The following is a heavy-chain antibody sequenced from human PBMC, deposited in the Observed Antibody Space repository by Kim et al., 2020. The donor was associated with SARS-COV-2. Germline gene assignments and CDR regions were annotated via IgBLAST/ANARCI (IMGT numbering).Heavy chain of an antibody. CDR1: GFKFGDYG. V-gene: IGHV3-9*01. J-gene: IGHJ6*01. CDR3: ARGVYCSGGNCNGDYY. D-gene: IGHD2-15*01. Sequence: GGSLRLSCAASGFKFGDYGMYWVRQAPGKGLEWVSGISWNSGKIDYVESVKGRFTISRDNAKNSLYLQMNSLEAEDTALYHCARGVYCSGGNCNGDYY. CDR2: ISWNSGKI.